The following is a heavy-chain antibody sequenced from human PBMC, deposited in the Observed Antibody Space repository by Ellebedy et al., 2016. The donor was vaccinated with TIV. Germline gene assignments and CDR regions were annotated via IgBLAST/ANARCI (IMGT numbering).Heavy chain of an antibody. CDR3: ARDTRFIDQQHNWFDP. CDR2: ISSSGGTI. Sequence: GGSLRLSCAASGFTFSDYCMTWIRQAPGKGLEWVSYISSSGGTIYYADSVKGRFTISRDNAKNSLYLQMNSLRAGDTAVYYCARDTRFIDQQHNWFDPWGQGTLVTVSS. J-gene: IGHJ5*02. V-gene: IGHV3-11*01. D-gene: IGHD2-2*01. CDR1: GFTFSDYC.